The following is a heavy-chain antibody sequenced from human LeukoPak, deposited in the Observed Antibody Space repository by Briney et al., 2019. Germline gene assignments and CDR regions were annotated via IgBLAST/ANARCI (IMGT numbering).Heavy chain of an antibody. CDR1: GFTFRSYD. D-gene: IGHD2-15*01. CDR2: IGIGGDT. Sequence: GGSLRLSCAASGFTFRSYDMHWVRQATGKSLEWVSAIGIGGDTYYPGSVKGRFTISRENAKNSLYLQMNSLRAGDTAVYYCVRQATPHGHFDYWGQGILVTVSS. V-gene: IGHV3-13*01. J-gene: IGHJ4*02. CDR3: VRQATPHGHFDY.